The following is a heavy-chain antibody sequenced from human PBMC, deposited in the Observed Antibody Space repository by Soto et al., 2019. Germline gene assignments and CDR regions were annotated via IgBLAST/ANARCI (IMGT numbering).Heavy chain of an antibody. D-gene: IGHD6-19*01. CDR1: GDIVSSNSAA. CDR3: ARDYTSSIAVASHYHYYGMDV. V-gene: IGHV6-1*01. J-gene: IGHJ6*02. CDR2: TYYRSKWYN. Sequence: PSQTLSLTCAISGDIVSSNSAAWNWIRQSPSRGLEWLGRTYYRSKWYNDYAVSVKSRITINPDTSKNQFSLQLNSVTPEDTAVYYCARDYTSSIAVASHYHYYGMDVRGQGTTVTVSS.